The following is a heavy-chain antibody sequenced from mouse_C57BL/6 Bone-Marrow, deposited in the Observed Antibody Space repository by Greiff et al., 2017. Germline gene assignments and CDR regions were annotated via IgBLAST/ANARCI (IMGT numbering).Heavy chain of an antibody. V-gene: IGHV1-69*01. J-gene: IGHJ4*01. Sequence: QVQLQQPGAELVMPGASVKLSCKASGYTFTSYWMHWVKQRPGQGLEWIGEIDPSDSYTNYNQKFKGKSTLTVDKSSSTAYMQLSSLTSEDSAVYYCARSGDYDVRDYGMDYWGQGTSVTVSS. D-gene: IGHD2-4*01. CDR1: GYTFTSYW. CDR2: IDPSDSYT. CDR3: ARSGDYDVRDYGMDY.